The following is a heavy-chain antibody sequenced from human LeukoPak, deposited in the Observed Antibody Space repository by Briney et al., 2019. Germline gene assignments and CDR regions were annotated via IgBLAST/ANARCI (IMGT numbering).Heavy chain of an antibody. CDR1: GGSISSYY. Sequence: PSETLSLTCTVSGGSISSYYWSWIRQPPGKGLEWIGYIYYSGSTNYNPSLKSRVTISVDTSKNQFSLKLSSVTAADTAVYYCARARIAAAGPHYYYYYGMDVWGQGTTVTVSS. J-gene: IGHJ6*02. D-gene: IGHD6-13*01. CDR2: IYYSGST. CDR3: ARARIAAAGPHYYYYYGMDV. V-gene: IGHV4-59*01.